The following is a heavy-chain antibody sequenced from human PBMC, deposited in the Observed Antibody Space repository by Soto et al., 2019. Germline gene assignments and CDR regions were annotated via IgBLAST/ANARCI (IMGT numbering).Heavy chain of an antibody. V-gene: IGHV1-69*01. CDR3: AREGSFVKIDY. Sequence: QVQLVQSGAEVKKPGSSVKVSCKASGGTFSSYAISWVRQAPGQGLEWMGGVIHIFGTANYAQKFQGRVTTTADQSTSTAYMELSSLRSKDTAVYYCAREGSFVKIDYWGQETLVTVSS. D-gene: IGHD6-13*01. J-gene: IGHJ4*02. CDR1: GGTFSSYA. CDR2: VIHIFGTA.